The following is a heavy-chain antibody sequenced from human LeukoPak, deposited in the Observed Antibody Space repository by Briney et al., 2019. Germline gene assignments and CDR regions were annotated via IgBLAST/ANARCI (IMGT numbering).Heavy chain of an antibody. D-gene: IGHD2-15*01. J-gene: IGHJ4*02. V-gene: IGHV3-30*04. Sequence: PGGSLRLSCAASGFTISSYAMHWVRQALGKGLEWVAVISYDGSNKYYADSVKGRFTISRDNSKNTLYLQMNSLRAEDTAVYYCARGYSSGGSCDPLDYWGQGTLVTVSS. CDR3: ARGYSSGGSCDPLDY. CDR2: ISYDGSNK. CDR1: GFTISSYA.